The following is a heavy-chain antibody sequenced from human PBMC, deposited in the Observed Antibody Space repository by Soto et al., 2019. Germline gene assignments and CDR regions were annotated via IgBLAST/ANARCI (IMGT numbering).Heavy chain of an antibody. CDR1: GGTFSSYA. CDR3: ARDRHYGDYVGGFDY. CDR2: IIPTFGTA. V-gene: IGHV1-69*13. Sequence: ASVKVSCKASGGTFSSYAISWVRQAPGQGLEWMGGIIPTFGTANYAQKSQGRATITAEESTSTAYMELSSLRSEDTAVYYCARDRHYGDYVGGFDYWGQGTLVTVSS. J-gene: IGHJ4*02. D-gene: IGHD4-17*01.